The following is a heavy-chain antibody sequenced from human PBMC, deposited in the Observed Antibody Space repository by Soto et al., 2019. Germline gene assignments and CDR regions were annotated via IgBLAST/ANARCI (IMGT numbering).Heavy chain of an antibody. V-gene: IGHV3-23*01. CDR1: GFTFSSYA. Sequence: PGGSLRLSCAASGFTFSSYAMSWARQAPGKGLEWVSAISGSGGSTYYADSVKGRFTISRDNSKNTLYLQMNSLRAEDTVVYYCAKDTYFDWLPYGYFDYGGQGTLVTVSS. J-gene: IGHJ4*02. D-gene: IGHD3-9*01. CDR3: AKDTYFDWLPYGYFDY. CDR2: ISGSGGST.